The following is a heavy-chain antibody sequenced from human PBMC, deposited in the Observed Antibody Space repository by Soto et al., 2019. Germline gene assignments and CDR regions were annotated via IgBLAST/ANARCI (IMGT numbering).Heavy chain of an antibody. CDR2: IIPIFGTA. V-gene: IGHV1-69*01. J-gene: IGHJ2*01. CDR1: GGTFSSYA. CDR3: ARGGGLLRGGVWYFDL. Sequence: QVQLVQSGAEVKKPGSSVKVSCKASGGTFSSYAISWVRQAPGQGLEWMGGIIPIFGTANYAQKVQGRVTITADESTSKAYMELSSLRSEDTAVYYCARGGGLLRGGVWYFDLWGRGTLVPVSS. D-gene: IGHD2-15*01.